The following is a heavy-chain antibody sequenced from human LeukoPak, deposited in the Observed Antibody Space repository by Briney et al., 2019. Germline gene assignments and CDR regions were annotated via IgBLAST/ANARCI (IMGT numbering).Heavy chain of an antibody. D-gene: IGHD6-19*01. J-gene: IGHJ4*02. CDR2: IYYSGST. CDR1: GGSVSSGSYY. Sequence: SETLSLTCTVSGGSVSSGSYYWSWIRQPPRKGLEWIGYIYYSGSTNYNPSLKSRVTISVDTSKNQFSLKLSSVTAADTAVYYCARGPYSSGWYGSDDFDYWGQGTLVTVSS. V-gene: IGHV4-61*01. CDR3: ARGPYSSGWYGSDDFDY.